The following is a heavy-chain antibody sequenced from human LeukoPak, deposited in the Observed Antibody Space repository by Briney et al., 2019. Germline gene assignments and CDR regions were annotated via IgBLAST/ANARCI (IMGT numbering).Heavy chain of an antibody. CDR2: INHSGST. V-gene: IGHV4-34*01. CDR1: GGSFSGYY. D-gene: IGHD3-16*02. Sequence: SETLSLTCAVYGGSFSGYYWSWIRQPPGKGLEWIGEINHSGSTNYNPSLKSRVTISVDTSKNQFSLKLSSVTAADTAAYYCAREHVWGSYRKSPFFDYWGQGTLVTVSS. CDR3: AREHVWGSYRKSPFFDY. J-gene: IGHJ4*02.